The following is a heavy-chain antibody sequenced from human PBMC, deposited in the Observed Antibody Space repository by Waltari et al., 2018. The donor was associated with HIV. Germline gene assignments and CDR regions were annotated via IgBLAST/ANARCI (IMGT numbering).Heavy chain of an antibody. Sequence: EVQLVESGGGLVQPGRSLRLSCAASGFTFDDYAMHWVRHAPGKGLEWGSGISWNSGSIGYADSGKGRLTISRDNAKNCLYLQMNSLRAEDTALYYCAKDKQPHRHYFDDWGQGTLVTVSS. CDR1: GFTFDDYA. CDR3: AKDKQPHRHYFDD. CDR2: ISWNSGSI. D-gene: IGHD6-13*01. J-gene: IGHJ4*02. V-gene: IGHV3-9*01.